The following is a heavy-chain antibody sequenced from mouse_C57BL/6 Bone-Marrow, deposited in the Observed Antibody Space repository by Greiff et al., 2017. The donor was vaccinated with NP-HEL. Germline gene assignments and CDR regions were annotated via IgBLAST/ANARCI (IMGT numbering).Heavy chain of an antibody. CDR2: IDPSDSYT. V-gene: IGHV1-50*01. Sequence: QVQLQQPGAELVKPGASVKLSCKASGYTFTSYWMQWVKQRPGQGLEWIGEIDPSDSYTNYNQKFKGKATLTVDTSSSTAYMQLSSLTSEDSAVYYCAGRAYYSNSYAMDYWGQGTSVTVSS. D-gene: IGHD2-5*01. CDR1: GYTFTSYW. J-gene: IGHJ4*01. CDR3: AGRAYYSNSYAMDY.